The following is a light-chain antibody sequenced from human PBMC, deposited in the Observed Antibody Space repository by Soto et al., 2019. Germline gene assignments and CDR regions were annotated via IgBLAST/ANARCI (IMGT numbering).Light chain of an antibody. CDR2: DAT. V-gene: IGKV3-20*01. Sequence: EIVLTQSPGTLSLSPGERATLSCRASQSVSSSLAWYQQKPGLAPTLLISDATSRASGVPDRFTGGGSGTDFTLTIRRLKPEDFALYYCQQYAGSPTTFGQGTRLEIK. CDR1: QSVSSS. J-gene: IGKJ5*01. CDR3: QQYAGSPTT.